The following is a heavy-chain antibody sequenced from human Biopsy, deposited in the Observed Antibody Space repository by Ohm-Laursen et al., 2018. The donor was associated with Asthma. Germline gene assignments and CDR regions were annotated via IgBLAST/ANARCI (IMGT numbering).Heavy chain of an antibody. J-gene: IGHJ5*02. V-gene: IGHV1-18*01. D-gene: IGHD1-26*01. CDR3: AKVDPYSGYYFREGARLLWFDP. CDR2: IGAYNGNT. CDR1: DYMFPRYY. Sequence: ASVKVSCNVSDYMFPRYYISWVRQAPGQGLEWLGWIGAYNGNTNYAQKLQGRVTMTTDTSTSTAYMELRSLTSDDTAVYYCAKVDPYSGYYFREGARLLWFDPWGQGTLVTVSS.